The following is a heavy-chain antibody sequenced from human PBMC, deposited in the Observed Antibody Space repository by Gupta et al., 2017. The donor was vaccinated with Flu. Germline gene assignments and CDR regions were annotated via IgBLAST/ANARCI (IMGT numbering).Heavy chain of an antibody. Sequence: SSYAMTWVRQAPGKGLEWISSVSGSGGSTFHADCVKGRFTISRDNSKQSLYLQMNSLRAEDTAVYYCAKTSGSGSYHGGGQYYFDYWGQGALVTVSS. D-gene: IGHD1-26*01. CDR1: SSYA. V-gene: IGHV3-23*01. CDR2: VSGSGGST. CDR3: AKTSGSGSYHGGGQYYFDY. J-gene: IGHJ4*02.